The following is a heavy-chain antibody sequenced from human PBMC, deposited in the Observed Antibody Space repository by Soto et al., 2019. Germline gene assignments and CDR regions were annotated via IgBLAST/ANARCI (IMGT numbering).Heavy chain of an antibody. CDR1: GYTFTGYY. V-gene: IGHV1-2*02. Sequence: VASVKVSCKASGYTFTGYYVHWVRQAPGQGLEWMGWINPNSGDTYFAQRFQGRVTMNRDTSIGTAYMELRGLTSDDTAEYYCAKGGAIVAACTRVYLYNAMDVWGQGTTVTVSS. CDR2: INPNSGDT. D-gene: IGHD1-26*01. CDR3: AKGGAIVAACTRVYLYNAMDV. J-gene: IGHJ6*02.